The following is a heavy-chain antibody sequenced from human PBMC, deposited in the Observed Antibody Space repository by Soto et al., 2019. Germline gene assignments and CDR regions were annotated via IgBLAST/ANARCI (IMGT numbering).Heavy chain of an antibody. CDR1: EFIFSSYA. V-gene: IGHV3-23*01. CDR2: ISGSGGST. D-gene: IGHD4-17*01. J-gene: IGHJ6*02. CDR3: AKDRTVSTVYYYYGMDV. Sequence: QPGGSLRLSCAASEFIFSSYAMSWVRQAPGKGLEWVSAISGSGGSTYYADFVMGRFTISRDNSKNTLYLQMNSLRAEDTAVYYCAKDRTVSTVYYYYGMDVWGQGTTVTVSS.